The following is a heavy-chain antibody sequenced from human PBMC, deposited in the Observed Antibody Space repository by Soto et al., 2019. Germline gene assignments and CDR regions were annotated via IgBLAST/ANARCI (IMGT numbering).Heavy chain of an antibody. D-gene: IGHD4-17*01. CDR3: ARGPPALSTVTTLKTFDY. J-gene: IGHJ4*02. CDR2: INHSGST. V-gene: IGHV4-34*01. CDR1: GGSFSGYY. Sequence: PSETLSLTCAVYGGSFSGYYWSWIRQPPGKGLEWIGEINHSGSTNYNPSLKSRVTISVDTSKNQFSLKLSSVTAADTAVYYCARGPPALSTVTTLKTFDYWGQGTLVTVSS.